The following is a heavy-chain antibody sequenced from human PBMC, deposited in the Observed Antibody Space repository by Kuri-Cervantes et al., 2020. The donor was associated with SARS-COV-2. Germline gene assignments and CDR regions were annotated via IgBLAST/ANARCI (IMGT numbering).Heavy chain of an antibody. D-gene: IGHD5-18*01. Sequence: GESLKISCAASGFTFSSYGMHWVRQAPGKGLEWVAVISYDGSNKYYADSVKGRFTISRDNSKNTLYLQMNSLRAEDTAVYYCARGYSLIDYWGQGTLVTVSS. CDR3: ARGYSLIDY. CDR1: GFTFSSYG. J-gene: IGHJ4*02. CDR2: ISYDGSNK. V-gene: IGHV3-30*03.